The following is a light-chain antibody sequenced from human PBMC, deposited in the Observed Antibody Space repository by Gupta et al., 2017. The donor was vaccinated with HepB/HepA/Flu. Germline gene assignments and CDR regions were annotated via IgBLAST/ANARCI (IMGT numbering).Light chain of an antibody. CDR1: QTIKNY. CDR3: QQSDSSHWT. Sequence: DIQMTQSPSSLSASVGDRVTITCRASQTIKNYLNWYQQKPGKAPKLLIYAASSLQSGVPSRFSGGGSGTDFTLTISRLQPEDCATYYCQQSDSSHWTFGQGTKLEIK. V-gene: IGKV1-39*01. CDR2: AAS. J-gene: IGKJ1*01.